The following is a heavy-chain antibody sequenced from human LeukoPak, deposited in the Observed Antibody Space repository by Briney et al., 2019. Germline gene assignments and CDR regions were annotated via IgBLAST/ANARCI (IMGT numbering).Heavy chain of an antibody. CDR3: ARKVWFGEID. Sequence: SETLSLTCAVYGGSFSGYYWSWIRQPPGKGLEWIGEINHSGSTNYNPSLKSRVTISVDTSKNQFSLKLSSVTAADTAVYYCARKVWFGEIDWGQGTLVTVSS. D-gene: IGHD3-10*01. CDR1: GGSFSGYY. CDR2: INHSGST. V-gene: IGHV4-34*01. J-gene: IGHJ4*02.